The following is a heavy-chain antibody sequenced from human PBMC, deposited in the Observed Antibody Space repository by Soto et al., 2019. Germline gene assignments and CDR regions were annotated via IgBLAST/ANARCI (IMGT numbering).Heavy chain of an antibody. CDR2: LYYSGRT. CDR3: ARRIGWQRTFDS. J-gene: IGHJ4*02. D-gene: IGHD6-19*01. V-gene: IGHV4-39*01. CDR1: NGSITSSTYY. Sequence: SETLSLTCTASNGSITSSTYYWGWIRQPPGKGPEWIGSLYYSGRTFYRPSIQGRVTTSEDTPKTQFSLKLTSVTPADTAVYYGARRIGWQRTFDSRGPGTLVP.